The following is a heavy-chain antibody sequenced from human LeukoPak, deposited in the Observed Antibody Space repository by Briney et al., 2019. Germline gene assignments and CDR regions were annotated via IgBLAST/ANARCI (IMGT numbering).Heavy chain of an antibody. D-gene: IGHD3-9*01. V-gene: IGHV1-46*01. CDR3: ARADNLYDILTGYYGWFDP. CDR2: INPSSGST. CDR1: GYTFTSYY. Sequence: ASVKVSCKASGYTFTSYYMHWVRQAPGQGLEWMGIINPSSGSTSYAQKFQGRVTMTRDTSTSTVYMELSSLRSEDTAVYYCARADNLYDILTGYYGWFDPWGQGTLVTVSS. J-gene: IGHJ5*02.